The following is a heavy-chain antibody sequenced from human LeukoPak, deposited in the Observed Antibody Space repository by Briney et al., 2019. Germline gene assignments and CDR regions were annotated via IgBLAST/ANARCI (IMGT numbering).Heavy chain of an antibody. J-gene: IGHJ4*02. CDR1: GGSISSYY. Sequence: SETLSLTCTVSGGSISSYYWSWIRQPAGKGLEWIGRIYTSGSTNSNPSLKSRVTISVDTSKNQFSLKLRSVTAADTAVYFCARGYCTSTSCSENRYYFDSWGQGALVTVSS. CDR3: ARGYCTSTSCSENRYYFDS. D-gene: IGHD2-2*01. CDR2: IYTSGST. V-gene: IGHV4-4*07.